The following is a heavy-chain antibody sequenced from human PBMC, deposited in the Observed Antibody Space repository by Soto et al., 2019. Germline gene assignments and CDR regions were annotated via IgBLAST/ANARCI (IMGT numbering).Heavy chain of an antibody. Sequence: SVKVSCKASGYTFTSYAMHWVRQAPGQRLEWVGGIIPIFGTANYAQKFQGRVTITADESTSTAYMELSSLRSEDTAVYYCARRGTTVVKKGYYYGMDVWGQGTTVTVSS. V-gene: IGHV1-69*13. J-gene: IGHJ6*02. D-gene: IGHD4-17*01. CDR2: IIPIFGTA. CDR3: ARRGTTVVKKGYYYGMDV. CDR1: GYTFTSYA.